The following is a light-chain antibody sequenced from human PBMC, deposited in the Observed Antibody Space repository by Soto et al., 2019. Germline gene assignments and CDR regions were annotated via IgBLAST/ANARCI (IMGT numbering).Light chain of an antibody. V-gene: IGKV1-5*01. Sequence: DIQMTQSPSTLSASVGDRVTITCRASQSISSWLAWYQQKPGKAPKLLIYDASSLESGVPSRFSGSGSGTEFYLTISSLNPADFATYYCQQYTSYSSFGGGTKVEIK. CDR1: QSISSW. CDR3: QQYTSYSS. CDR2: DAS. J-gene: IGKJ4*01.